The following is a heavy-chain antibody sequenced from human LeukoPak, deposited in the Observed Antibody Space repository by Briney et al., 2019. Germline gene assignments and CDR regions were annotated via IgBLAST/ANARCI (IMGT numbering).Heavy chain of an antibody. Sequence: PSETLSFTCAGYGGSFSGYYWSWLRQPPGKGLEWIVEINHSGSTYYNPSLNSRVTISVDTSKNQFSLQLSSVPAADKAVYYCARIGRDIVVVPAAIPYYYYYGMDVWGQGTTVTVSS. V-gene: IGHV4-34*01. D-gene: IGHD2-2*02. J-gene: IGHJ6*02. CDR1: GGSFSGYY. CDR2: INHSGST. CDR3: ARIGRDIVVVPAAIPYYYYYGMDV.